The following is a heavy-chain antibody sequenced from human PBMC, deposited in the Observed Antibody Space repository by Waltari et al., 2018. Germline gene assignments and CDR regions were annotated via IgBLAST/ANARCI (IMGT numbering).Heavy chain of an antibody. V-gene: IGHV1-18*01. D-gene: IGHD3-3*01. CDR1: GYTFTSYG. J-gene: IGHJ6*02. CDR3: ARDRATIFGVVIITYYGMDV. Sequence: QVQLVQSGAEVKKPGASVKVSCKASGYTFTSYGIRWVRHAPGPGFEWMGWISAYNGNTNYAQKLQGRVTMTTDTSTSTAYMELRSLRSDDTAVYYCARDRATIFGVVIITYYGMDVWGQGTTVTVSS. CDR2: ISAYNGNT.